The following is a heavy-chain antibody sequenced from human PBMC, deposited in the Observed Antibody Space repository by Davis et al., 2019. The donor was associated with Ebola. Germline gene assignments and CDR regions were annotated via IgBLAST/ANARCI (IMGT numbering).Heavy chain of an antibody. J-gene: IGHJ6*04. CDR2: INPDNGNT. CDR3: ARGCNVDIVATTGFYYYYGMDV. D-gene: IGHD5-12*01. V-gene: IGHV1-3*01. Sequence: AASVKVSCKASGYSFTTYALHWVRQAPGQRLEWMGWINPDNGNTKFSQRFQGRVTITRDTSASTAYMELSSLGSEDTAVYYCARGCNVDIVATTGFYYYYGMDVWGKGTTVTVSS. CDR1: GYSFTTYA.